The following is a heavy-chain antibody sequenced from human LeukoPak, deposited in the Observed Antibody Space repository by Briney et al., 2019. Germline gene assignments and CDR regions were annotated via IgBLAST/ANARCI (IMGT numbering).Heavy chain of an antibody. CDR1: GYTFTSYG. CDR2: IIAYNGNT. Sequence: ASVKVSCKASGYTFTSYGISWVRQAPGQGLEWMGWIIAYNGNTNYAQKLQGRVTMTTDTSTSTAYMELRSLRSDDTAVYYCARDLFPPGIAVAGTRPGHWFDPWGQGTLVTVSS. J-gene: IGHJ5*02. CDR3: ARDLFPPGIAVAGTRPGHWFDP. D-gene: IGHD6-19*01. V-gene: IGHV1-18*01.